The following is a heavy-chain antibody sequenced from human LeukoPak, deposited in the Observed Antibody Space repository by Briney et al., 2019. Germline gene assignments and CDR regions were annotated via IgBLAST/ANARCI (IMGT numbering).Heavy chain of an antibody. CDR3: ARGDGVVPAAISYYYYMDV. CDR1: GFTFSSYS. CDR2: ITSSGRYI. D-gene: IGHD2-2*02. J-gene: IGHJ6*03. V-gene: IGHV3-21*01. Sequence: GGSLRLSCAASGFTFSSYSMNWVRQAPGKGLEWVSSITSSGRYIYYADSVKGRFTISRDNSENTLYLQMNSLRAEDTAVYYCARGDGVVPAAISYYYYMDVWGKGTTVTVSS.